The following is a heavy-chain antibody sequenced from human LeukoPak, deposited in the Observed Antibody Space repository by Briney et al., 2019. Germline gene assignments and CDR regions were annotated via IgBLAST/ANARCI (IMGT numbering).Heavy chain of an antibody. CDR1: GFSFSSYA. Sequence: GESLKLSCAASGFSFSSYAMSWVRQAPGKELEWVSSISGSGDNTYYAESVKGRFTISRDNSKNTLFLQMNSLRAEDTAVFYCAKRSGYTTGWFFDFWGQGTLVTVSS. J-gene: IGHJ4*02. D-gene: IGHD6-19*01. V-gene: IGHV3-23*01. CDR3: AKRSGYTTGWFFDF. CDR2: ISGSGDNT.